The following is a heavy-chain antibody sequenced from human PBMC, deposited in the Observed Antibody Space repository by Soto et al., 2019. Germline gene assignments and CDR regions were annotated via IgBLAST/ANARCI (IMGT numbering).Heavy chain of an antibody. D-gene: IGHD3-16*01. CDR3: ARGMGAENTFYYYYGMDV. CDR2: INHSGST. CDR1: GGSFSGYY. J-gene: IGHJ6*02. Sequence: QVQLQQWGAGLLKPSETLSLTCAVYGGSFSGYYWSWIRQPPGKGLGWIGEINHSGSTNYNPSLKSRVTISVDTSKNQFSLKLSSVTAADPAVYYCARGMGAENTFYYYYGMDVWGQGTTVTVSS. V-gene: IGHV4-34*01.